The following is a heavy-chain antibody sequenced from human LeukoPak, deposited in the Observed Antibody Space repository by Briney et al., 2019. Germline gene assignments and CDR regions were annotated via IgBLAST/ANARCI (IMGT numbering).Heavy chain of an antibody. CDR3: ARDLQFRRSTSCPGPALDI. V-gene: IGHV3-21*06. CDR2: ISSSSSYI. Sequence: GGSLRLSCAASGFMFSSYSMNWVRQAPGQGQGWVSSISSSSSYIYYADSVKAQFTIYGNNAKNPLYLKMKGLGAEDTSVYTCARDLQFRRSTSCPGPALDIWGQGTMVTV. D-gene: IGHD2-2*01. J-gene: IGHJ3*02. CDR1: GFMFSSYS.